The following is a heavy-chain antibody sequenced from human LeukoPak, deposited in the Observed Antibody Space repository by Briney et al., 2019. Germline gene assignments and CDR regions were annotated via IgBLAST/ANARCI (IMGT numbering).Heavy chain of an antibody. V-gene: IGHV4-59*01. CDR3: ARETDDFWRHDYYYYYMDV. Sequence: PSETLSLTCTVSGGSISAYYWSWIRQPPGKRLEWLGYIYYTGNTNYNPSLKSRVTISVDTSKNQFSLRLRSVTAADTAVYYCARETDDFWRHDYYYYYMDVWGKGTTVTVSS. CDR1: GGSISAYY. CDR2: IYYTGNT. J-gene: IGHJ6*03. D-gene: IGHD3-3*01.